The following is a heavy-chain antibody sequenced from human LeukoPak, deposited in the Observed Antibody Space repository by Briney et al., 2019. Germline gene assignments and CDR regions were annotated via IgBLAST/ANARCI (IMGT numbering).Heavy chain of an antibody. D-gene: IGHD3-3*01. CDR3: ARAGRFLEWLPDY. V-gene: IGHV3-7*01. Sequence: PGGSPRLSCAASGFTFSSYWMSWVRQAPGKGLEWVANIKQDGSEKYYVDSVKGRFTISRDNAKNSLYLQMNSLRAEDTAVYYCARAGRFLEWLPDYWGQGTLVTVSS. J-gene: IGHJ4*02. CDR2: IKQDGSEK. CDR1: GFTFSSYW.